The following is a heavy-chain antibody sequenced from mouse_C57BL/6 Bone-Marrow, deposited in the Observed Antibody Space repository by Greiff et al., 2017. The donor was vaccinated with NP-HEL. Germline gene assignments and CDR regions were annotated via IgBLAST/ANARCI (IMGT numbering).Heavy chain of an antibody. Sequence: VQRVESDAELVKPGASVKISCKVSGYTFTDHTIHWMKQRPEQGLEWIGYIYPRDGSTKYNEKFKGKATLTADKSSSTAYMQLNSLTSEDSAVYFCARGTAYYSNYEGYFDVWGTGTTVTVSS. CDR3: ARGTAYYSNYEGYFDV. CDR2: IYPRDGST. D-gene: IGHD2-5*01. CDR1: GYTFTDHT. J-gene: IGHJ1*03. V-gene: IGHV1-78*01.